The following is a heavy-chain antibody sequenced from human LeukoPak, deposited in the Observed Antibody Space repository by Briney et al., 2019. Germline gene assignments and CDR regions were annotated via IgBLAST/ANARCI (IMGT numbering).Heavy chain of an antibody. J-gene: IGHJ4*02. D-gene: IGHD3-10*01. CDR1: GGSISSSSYY. CDR3: AREDPYGSGTY. V-gene: IGHV4-39*07. Sequence: PSETLSLTCTVSGGSISSSSYYWGWIRQPPGKGLEWIGSIYYSGSTYYNPSLKSRVTISVDTSKNQFSLKLSSVTAADTAVYYCAREDPYGSGTYWGQGTLVTVSS. CDR2: IYYSGST.